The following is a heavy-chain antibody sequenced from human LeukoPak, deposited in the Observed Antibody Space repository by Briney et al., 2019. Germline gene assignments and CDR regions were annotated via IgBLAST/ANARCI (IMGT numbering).Heavy chain of an antibody. CDR3: AREAENYGLPFDI. J-gene: IGHJ3*02. CDR2: IYSGGST. V-gene: IGHV3-66*01. D-gene: IGHD3-10*01. Sequence: GGSLRLSCAASGFTVSSNYMSWIRQAPGKGLEWVSLIYSGGSTYYADSVRGRFTISRDNTKNTLYLQMNSLRAEDTAVYYCAREAENYGLPFDIWGQGTMVTVSS. CDR1: GFTVSSNY.